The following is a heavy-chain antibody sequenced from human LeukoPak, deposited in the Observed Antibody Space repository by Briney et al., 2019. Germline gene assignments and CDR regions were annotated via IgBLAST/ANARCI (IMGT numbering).Heavy chain of an antibody. CDR3: SRLSVLYQGTYLLDS. J-gene: IGHJ4*02. Sequence: SETLSLTCSVSGNSVSSYYWSWIRQPPGKGLEWVGYGDHFGGAIYNPSLKSRVTISVDTSNNQFALRLTSVTAADTAVYHCSRLSVLYQGTYLLDSWSQGTLVTFSS. V-gene: IGHV4-59*08. CDR1: GNSVSSYY. D-gene: IGHD2/OR15-2a*01. CDR2: GDHFGGA.